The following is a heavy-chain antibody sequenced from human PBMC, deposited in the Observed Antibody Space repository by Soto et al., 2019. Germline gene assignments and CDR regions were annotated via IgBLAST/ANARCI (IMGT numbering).Heavy chain of an antibody. V-gene: IGHV3-74*01. D-gene: IGHD3-22*01. CDR2: INSDGSST. CDR1: GFTFSSYW. CDR3: AASYYDSSGYPY. Sequence: PGGSLRLSCAASGFTFSSYWMHWVRQAPGKGLVWVSRINSDGSSTSYADSVKGRFTISRDHAKNTLYLQMNSLRAEDTAVYYCAASYYDSSGYPYWGQGTLVTVSS. J-gene: IGHJ4*02.